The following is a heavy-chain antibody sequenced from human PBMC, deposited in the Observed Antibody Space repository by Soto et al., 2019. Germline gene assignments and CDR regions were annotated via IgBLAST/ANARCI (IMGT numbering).Heavy chain of an antibody. V-gene: IGHV3-21*01. Sequence: GGSLRLSCAASGFTFSSYSMNWVRQAPGKGLEWVSSISSSSSYIYYVDSVKGRFTISRDNAKNSLYLQMNSLRAEDTAVYYCARDPGPLEWLLYYYMDVWGKGTTVTVSS. CDR2: ISSSSSYI. J-gene: IGHJ6*03. CDR1: GFTFSSYS. CDR3: ARDPGPLEWLLYYYMDV. D-gene: IGHD3-3*01.